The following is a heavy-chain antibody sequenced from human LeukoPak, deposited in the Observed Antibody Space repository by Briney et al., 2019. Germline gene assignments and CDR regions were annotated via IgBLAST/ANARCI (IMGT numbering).Heavy chain of an antibody. V-gene: IGHV3-23*01. CDR1: GFTFSSYT. Sequence: GGSLRLSCAASGFTFSSYTMSWVRQAPGKGLEWVSALSDSGGSAYYADSVKGRFTISRDNSKNTLSLQINSLRAEDTAVYYCAKGLRFFDYWGQGTLVTVSS. D-gene: IGHD3-3*01. CDR3: AKGLRFFDY. J-gene: IGHJ4*02. CDR2: LSDSGGSA.